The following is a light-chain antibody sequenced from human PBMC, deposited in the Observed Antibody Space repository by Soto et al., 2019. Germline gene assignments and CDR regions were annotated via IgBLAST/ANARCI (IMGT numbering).Light chain of an antibody. CDR1: QSVSSSH. CDR3: QQYANSRT. V-gene: IGKV3-20*01. J-gene: IGKJ1*01. CDR2: GAS. Sequence: DIVLTQSPGPLSLSPGERATLSCMASQSVSSSHLAWYQQKPGQAPRLLISGASSRATGIPDRFTGSGSGTDFTLTISRLEPEDFAVYFCQQYANSRTFGQGTKVDI.